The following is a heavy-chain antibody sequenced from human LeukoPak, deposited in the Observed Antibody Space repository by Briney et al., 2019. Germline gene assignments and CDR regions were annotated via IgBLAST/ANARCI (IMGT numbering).Heavy chain of an antibody. CDR1: EFTFNIYW. D-gene: IGHD1-1*01. CDR2: IKHDETEK. CDR3: ARDNDGALDY. J-gene: IGHJ4*02. Sequence: GGSLRLSCAASEFTFNIYWMAWVRQAPGKGLEWVANIKHDETEKYYVDSVKGRFTISRDNAMNSLYLQMNSLRAEDTAVYYCARDNDGALDYWGQGTLVTVSS. V-gene: IGHV3-7*01.